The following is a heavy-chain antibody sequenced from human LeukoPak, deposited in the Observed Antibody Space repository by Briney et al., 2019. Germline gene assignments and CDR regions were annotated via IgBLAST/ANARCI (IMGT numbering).Heavy chain of an antibody. CDR3: ANTPPFPRGNIAAAGSSY. CDR1: EFIVSINY. CDR2: ISSSSSTI. V-gene: IGHV3-48*01. D-gene: IGHD6-13*01. J-gene: IGHJ4*02. Sequence: PGGSLRLSCAVSEFIVSINYMTWVRQAPGKGLEWVSYISSSSSTIYYADSVKGRFTISRDNAKNSLYLQMNSLRAEGTAVYYCANTPPFPRGNIAAAGSSYWGQGTLVTVSS.